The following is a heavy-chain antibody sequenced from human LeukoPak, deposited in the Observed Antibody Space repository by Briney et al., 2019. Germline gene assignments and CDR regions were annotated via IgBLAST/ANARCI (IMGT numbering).Heavy chain of an antibody. J-gene: IGHJ4*02. V-gene: IGHV3-11*01. Sequence: PGGSLRLSCAASGFTFSDYYMSWIRQAPGKGLEWVSYISGGSITIFYADSVKGRFTISRDNAKNSVYLQMDSLRVEDTAVYYCARELAYHIDYWGQGTLVTVSS. D-gene: IGHD2-2*01. CDR2: ISGGSITI. CDR1: GFTFSDYY. CDR3: ARELAYHIDY.